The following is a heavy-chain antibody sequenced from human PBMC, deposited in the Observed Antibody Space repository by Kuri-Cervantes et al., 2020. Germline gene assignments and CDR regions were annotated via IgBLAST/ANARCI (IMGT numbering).Heavy chain of an antibody. CDR2: TYYRSKWYN. CDR1: GDSVSSNSAA. Sequence: SQTLSLTCAISGDSVSSNSAAWNWIRQSPSRGLEWLGRTYYRSKWYNDYAVSVKSRITINPDTSKNQFSLKLSSVTAADTAVYYCASSYDSSGYYYRHYYYGMDVWGQGTTVTVS. D-gene: IGHD3-22*01. J-gene: IGHJ6*02. V-gene: IGHV6-1*01. CDR3: ASSYDSSGYYYRHYYYGMDV.